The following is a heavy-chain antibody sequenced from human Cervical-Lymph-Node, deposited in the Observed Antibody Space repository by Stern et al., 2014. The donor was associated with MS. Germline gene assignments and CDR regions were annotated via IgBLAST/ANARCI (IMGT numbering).Heavy chain of an antibody. D-gene: IGHD5-24*01. CDR3: ARHGPPRRRDDSNHPNFDY. CDR2: LYYSGNT. CDR1: GGSISSNY. Sequence: QVQLQESGPGLVKPSETLSLTCTVSGGSISSNYWSWIRQPPGKGLEWIGYLYYSGNTNYNPSLNSRVTTSVDQSKNQFSLSLSSVTAADTAVYYCARHGPPRRRDDSNHPNFDYWGPGTLVAVSS. J-gene: IGHJ4*02. V-gene: IGHV4-59*08.